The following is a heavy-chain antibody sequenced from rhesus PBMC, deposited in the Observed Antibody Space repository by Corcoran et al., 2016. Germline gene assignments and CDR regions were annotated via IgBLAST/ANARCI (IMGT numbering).Heavy chain of an antibody. D-gene: IGHD3-3*01. J-gene: IGHJ4*01. CDR2: IYGSSTST. CDR3: ARDRRWYYNIWTGENYFDY. Sequence: QVQLQGSGPGVVKPSETLSLTCAVSGGSISDSYRWSWIRQPPGKGLGWIRYIYGSSTSTNYNPSLKSRDTNSKDTAKNQFSLKLSSVTAADTAVYYCARDRRWYYNIWTGENYFDYWGQGVLVTVSS. V-gene: IGHV4S10*01. CDR1: GGSISDSYR.